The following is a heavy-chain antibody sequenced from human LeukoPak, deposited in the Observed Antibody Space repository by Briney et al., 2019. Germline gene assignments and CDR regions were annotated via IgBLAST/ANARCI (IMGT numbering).Heavy chain of an antibody. J-gene: IGHJ4*02. V-gene: IGHV3-30-3*01. CDR2: ISYDGSNK. Sequence: GGSLRLSCAASGFTFSSYAMHWVRQAPGKGLEWVAVISYDGSNKYYADSVKGRFTISRDNSKNTLYLQMNSLRAEDTAVYYCAREDAEYYDILTGYYEAFDYWGQGTLVTVSS. D-gene: IGHD3-9*01. CDR3: AREDAEYYDILTGYYEAFDY. CDR1: GFTFSSYA.